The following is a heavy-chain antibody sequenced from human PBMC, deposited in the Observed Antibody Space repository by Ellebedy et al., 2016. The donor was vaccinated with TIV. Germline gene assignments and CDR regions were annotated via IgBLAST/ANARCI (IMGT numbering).Heavy chain of an antibody. Sequence: GGSLRLSCAAPGFTFSSYWVSWVRQTPGKGLEWVANINQDGSEKYYVDSVRGRFTISRDNAKNSLYLQMNSLGADDSAVYYCATDGSYGDYRSPAHAFEFWGQGTMVTVSS. CDR3: ATDGSYGDYRSPAHAFEF. J-gene: IGHJ3*01. V-gene: IGHV3-7*01. CDR2: INQDGSEK. CDR1: GFTFSSYW. D-gene: IGHD4-17*01.